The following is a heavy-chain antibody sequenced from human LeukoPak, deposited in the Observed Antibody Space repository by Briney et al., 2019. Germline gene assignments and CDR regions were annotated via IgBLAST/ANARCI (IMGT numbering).Heavy chain of an antibody. V-gene: IGHV3-21*01. Sequence: GGSLRLSCAASGFTFSSYSMNWVRQAPGKGLEWVSSISSSSSYIYYADSVKGRFTISRDNAKNSLYLQMNSLRAEDTAVYYCASGYYYDSSGYYYGFQHWGQGTLVTVSS. J-gene: IGHJ1*01. D-gene: IGHD3-22*01. CDR2: ISSSSSYI. CDR1: GFTFSSYS. CDR3: ASGYYYDSSGYYYGFQH.